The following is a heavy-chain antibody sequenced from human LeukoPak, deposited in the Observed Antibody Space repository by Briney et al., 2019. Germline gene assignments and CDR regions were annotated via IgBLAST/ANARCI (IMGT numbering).Heavy chain of an antibody. D-gene: IGHD5-18*01. CDR1: GGSISIASYY. CDR3: ARSGYSYGSDY. V-gene: IGHV4-39*01. J-gene: IGHJ4*02. Sequence: KSSETLSLTCTVSGGSISIASYYWGWIRQPPGKGLEWIGSIYYSGSTYYNPSLKSRVTISVDTSKNQFSLKLSSVTAADTAVYYCARSGYSYGSDYWGQGTLVTVSS. CDR2: IYYSGST.